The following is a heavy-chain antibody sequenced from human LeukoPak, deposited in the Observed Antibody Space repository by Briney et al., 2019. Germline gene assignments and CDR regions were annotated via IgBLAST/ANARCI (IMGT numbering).Heavy chain of an antibody. CDR2: INHSGST. J-gene: IGHJ6*03. CDR1: GGSFSGYY. V-gene: IGHV4-34*01. CDR3: ARNSRVYATSYYYYYYVDV. Sequence: PSETLSLTCAVYGGSFSGYYWSWIRQPPGKGLEWIGEINHSGSTNYNPSLKSRVTISVDTSKNQFSLKLSSVTAADTAVYYCARNSRVYATSYYYYYYVDVWGKGTTVTVSS. D-gene: IGHD2-8*01.